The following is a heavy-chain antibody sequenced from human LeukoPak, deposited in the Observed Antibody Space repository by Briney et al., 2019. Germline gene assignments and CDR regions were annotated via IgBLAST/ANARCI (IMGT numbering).Heavy chain of an antibody. CDR3: ARDWFLVGY. CDR2: IKQDGSEK. J-gene: IGHJ4*02. V-gene: IGHV3-7*01. D-gene: IGHD3-10*01. CDR1: GFTFSTYN. Sequence: GGSLRLSCAASGFTFSTYNMNWVRQAPGKGLEWVAIIKQDGSEKYYVDSVKGRFTISRDNAKNSLYLQMNSLRAEDTAVYYCARDWFLVGYWGQGTLVTVSS.